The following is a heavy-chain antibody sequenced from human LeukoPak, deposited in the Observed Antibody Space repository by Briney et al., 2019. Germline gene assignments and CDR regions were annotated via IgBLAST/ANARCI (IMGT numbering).Heavy chain of an antibody. CDR1: GGSISSSSYY. CDR3: ATLRAVRGVITT. J-gene: IGHJ4*02. CDR2: IYYSGST. Sequence: ASETLSLTCTVSGGSISSSSYYWGWIRQPPGKGLEWIGCIYYSGSTYYNPSLKSRVTISVDTSKNQFSLKLSSATAADTAVYYCATLRAVRGVITTWGQGTLVTVSS. V-gene: IGHV4-39*01. D-gene: IGHD3-10*01.